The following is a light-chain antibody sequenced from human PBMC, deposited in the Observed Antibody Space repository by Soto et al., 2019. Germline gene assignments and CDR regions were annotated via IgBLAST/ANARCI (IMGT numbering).Light chain of an antibody. V-gene: IGLV2-8*01. Sequence: QPVLTQPPSASGSPGQSVTISCTGTGSDVGAYNYVSWYQQHPGKAPKLMIYEVSKWPSGVPGRFSGSKSGNTASLTVSGLQAEDEADYYCISYAGSNNGGVFGGGTKLTVL. CDR2: EVS. CDR3: ISYAGSNNGGV. CDR1: GSDVGAYNY. J-gene: IGLJ3*02.